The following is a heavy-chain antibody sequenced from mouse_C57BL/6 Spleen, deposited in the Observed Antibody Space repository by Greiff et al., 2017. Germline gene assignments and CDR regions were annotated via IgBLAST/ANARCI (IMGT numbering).Heavy chain of an antibody. V-gene: IGHV1-69*01. CDR2: IDPSDSYT. CDR3: ARDASSGTAGYFDY. D-gene: IGHD3-2*02. CDR1: GYTFTSYW. J-gene: IGHJ2*01. Sequence: VQLQQSGAELVMPGASVKLSCKASGYTFTSYWMHWVKQRPGQGLEWIGEIDPSDSYTNYNQKFKGKATLTVDKSSSTAYMQLSSLTSEDSAVYYCARDASSGTAGYFDYWGQGTTLTVSS.